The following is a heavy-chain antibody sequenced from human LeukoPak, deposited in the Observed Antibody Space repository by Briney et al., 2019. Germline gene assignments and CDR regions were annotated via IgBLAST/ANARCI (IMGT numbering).Heavy chain of an antibody. CDR1: GGSISSYY. CDR3: ARDRVLFDY. V-gene: IGHV4-59*01. J-gene: IGHJ4*02. D-gene: IGHD2/OR15-2a*01. Sequence: SETLSLTCTVSGGSISSYYWSWIRQPPGKGLEWIGYIYYSGSTNYNPSLKSRVTISVDTSKDQFSLKLSSVTAADTAVYYCARDRVLFDYWGQGTLVTVSS. CDR2: IYYSGST.